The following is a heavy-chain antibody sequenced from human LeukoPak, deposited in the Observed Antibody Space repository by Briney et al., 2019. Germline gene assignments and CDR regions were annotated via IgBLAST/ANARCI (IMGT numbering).Heavy chain of an antibody. D-gene: IGHD6-19*01. J-gene: IGHJ4*02. CDR1: GGSLSSYY. CDR3: ARVDIAVAFYFDY. Sequence: SETLSLTCTVSGGSLSSYYWGWLRQPPGKGLEWIGFVYYSGSTNYNPSLKSRVTISVDTSKNQFSLKLNSVTAADTAVYYCARVDIAVAFYFDYWGQGTLVTVSS. V-gene: IGHV4-59*01. CDR2: VYYSGST.